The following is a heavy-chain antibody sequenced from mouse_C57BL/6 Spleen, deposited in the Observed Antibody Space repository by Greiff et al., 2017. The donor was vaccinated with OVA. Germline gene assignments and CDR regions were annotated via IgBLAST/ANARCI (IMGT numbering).Heavy chain of an antibody. Sequence: EVQLQQSGPELVKPGASVKISCKASGYTFTDYYMNWVKQSHGKSLEWIGDINPNNGGTSYNQKFKGKATLTVDKSSSTAYMELRSLTSEDSAVYYCARGRLLRNYAMDYWGQGTSVTVSS. V-gene: IGHV1-26*01. CDR3: ARGRLLRNYAMDY. J-gene: IGHJ4*01. D-gene: IGHD2-3*01. CDR2: INPNNGGT. CDR1: GYTFTDYY.